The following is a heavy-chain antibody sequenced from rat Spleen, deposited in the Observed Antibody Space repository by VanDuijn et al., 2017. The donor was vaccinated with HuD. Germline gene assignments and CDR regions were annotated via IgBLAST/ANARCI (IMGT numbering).Heavy chain of an antibody. J-gene: IGHJ2*01. Sequence: EVQLVESGGGLVQPGRSMKLSCAASGFTFSDYYMAWVRQAPKKGLEWVASISYEGSSTYYGDSVKGRFTISRDNAKSTLYLQMDSLRSEDTATYYWATEGDYGWGQGVMVTVSS. D-gene: IGHD1-3*01. V-gene: IGHV5-22*01. CDR1: GFTFSDYY. CDR2: ISYEGSST. CDR3: ATEGDYG.